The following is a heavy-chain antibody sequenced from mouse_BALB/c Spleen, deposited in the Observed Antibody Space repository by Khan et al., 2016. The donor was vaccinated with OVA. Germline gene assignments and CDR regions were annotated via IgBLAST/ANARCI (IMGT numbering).Heavy chain of an antibody. CDR2: INSGGTYT. D-gene: IGHD2-1*01. J-gene: IGHJ1*01. CDR1: GFTFSSYT. CDR3: TRDGNYAHWYFDV. V-gene: IGHV5-6-4*01. Sequence: EVELVESGGGLVKPGGSLKLSCAASGFTFSSYTMSWVRQTPEKRLEWVATINSGGTYTSYPDSVKGRFPISRDNAKNTLYLQMSSLKSEDTAMYYCTRDGNYAHWYFDVWGAGTTVTVSS.